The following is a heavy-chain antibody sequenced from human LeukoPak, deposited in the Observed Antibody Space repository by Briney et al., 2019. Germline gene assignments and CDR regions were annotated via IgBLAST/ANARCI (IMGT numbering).Heavy chain of an antibody. J-gene: IGHJ4*02. CDR3: AILASQQLTSWFDY. CDR1: GFTFSSYA. V-gene: IGHV3-23*01. CDR2: ITVDGGAT. Sequence: PGGSLRLSCAASGFTFSSYAMSWVRQAPGKGLERVSTITVDGGATNCADSVKGRFTISRDNSRNTLYLQMNSLRAEDTALYYCAILASQQLTSWFDYWGQGTLVTVSS. D-gene: IGHD3-3*02.